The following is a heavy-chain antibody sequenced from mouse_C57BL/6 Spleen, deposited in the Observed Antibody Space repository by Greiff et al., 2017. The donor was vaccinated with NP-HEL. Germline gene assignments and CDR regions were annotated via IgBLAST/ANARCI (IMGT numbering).Heavy chain of an antibody. J-gene: IGHJ3*01. D-gene: IGHD2-5*01. CDR3: AEVDYSNTWFAY. V-gene: IGHV3-6*01. CDR2: ISYDGSN. Sequence: ESGPGLVKPSQSLSLPCSVTGYSIPSGYYWNWIRQFPGKKLEWMGYISYDGSNNYNPSLKNRISITRDTSKNQFCLKLNSVTTEDTATYYCAEVDYSNTWFAYWGQGTLVTVSA. CDR1: GYSIPSGYY.